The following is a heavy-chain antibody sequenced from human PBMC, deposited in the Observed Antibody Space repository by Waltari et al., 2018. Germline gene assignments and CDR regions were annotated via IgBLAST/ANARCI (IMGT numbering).Heavy chain of an antibody. CDR2: IYHSGSI. D-gene: IGHD5-18*01. J-gene: IGHJ4*02. CDR1: GPSTITTTYW. V-gene: IGHV4-39*01. CDR3: ARHSAWGYGFIY. Sequence: QLQLQLSGPGLVKPSETLFLTCPVSGPSTITTTYWWGWIRHPPGKGPEWIGSIYHSGSIHNNPSLKSRVSISVDTSKNQFSLNLNSLIAADTAIYYCARHSAWGYGFIYWGQGTLVTVSS.